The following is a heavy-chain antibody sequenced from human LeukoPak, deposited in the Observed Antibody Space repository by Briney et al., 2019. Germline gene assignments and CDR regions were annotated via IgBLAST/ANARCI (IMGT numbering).Heavy chain of an antibody. J-gene: IGHJ4*02. CDR3: ARGRYGGNSAVLY. V-gene: IGHV4-34*01. Sequence: SETLSLTCAVYGGSFSGYYWSWIRQPPGKGLDWMGEINHSGSTNYNPSLKSRVTISVDTSKNQFSLRLSAVTAADTAVYYCARGRYGGNSAVLYWGQGTLVTVSS. CDR1: GGSFSGYY. CDR2: INHSGST. D-gene: IGHD4-23*01.